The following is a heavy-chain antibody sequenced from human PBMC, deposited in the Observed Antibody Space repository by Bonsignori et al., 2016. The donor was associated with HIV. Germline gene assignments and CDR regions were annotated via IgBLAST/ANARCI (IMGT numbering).Heavy chain of an antibody. CDR3: ARGGRIQLWLVYFDY. Sequence: WVRQAPGQGLEWMGGIIPILGIANYAQKFQGRVTITADESTSTAYMELSSLRSEDTAVYYCARGGRIQLWLVYFDYWGQGTLVTVSS. CDR2: IIPILGIA. D-gene: IGHD5-18*01. V-gene: IGHV1-69*10. J-gene: IGHJ4*02.